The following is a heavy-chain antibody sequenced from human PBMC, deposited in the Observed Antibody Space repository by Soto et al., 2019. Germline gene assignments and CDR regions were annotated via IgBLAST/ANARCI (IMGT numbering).Heavy chain of an antibody. V-gene: IGHV4-59*01. CDR3: VRSGHSFGGVM. CDR1: GASMNNYY. CDR2: MYYSGGS. Sequence: QAQLQEWGPGLVKPSETLSLTCTVSGASMNNYYGSWVRQPPGKGLEWIGYMYYSGGSNSNPSLKGRVTISVDTSKNQISLKLTSVTAADTAEYYCVRSGHSFGGVMWGQGTLVTVSS. D-gene: IGHD3-16*01. J-gene: IGHJ4*02.